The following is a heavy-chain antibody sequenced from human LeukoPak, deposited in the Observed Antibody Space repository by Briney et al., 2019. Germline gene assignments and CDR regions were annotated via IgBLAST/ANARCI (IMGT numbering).Heavy chain of an antibody. CDR3: ARIRDGYSDAYDL. CDR2: INPDGGNT. Sequence: ASVKVSCKASGYTFTNSYIHWVRQAPGQVLEWMGLINPDGGNTNYAQNFQGRVTLTRDTSTSTVYMELSSLRSEDTAIYYCARIRDGYSDAYDLWGQGTVVTVPS. D-gene: IGHD5-24*01. CDR1: GYTFTNSY. J-gene: IGHJ3*01. V-gene: IGHV1-46*01.